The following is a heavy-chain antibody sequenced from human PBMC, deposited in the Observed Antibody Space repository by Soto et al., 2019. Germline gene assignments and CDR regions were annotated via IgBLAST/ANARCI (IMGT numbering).Heavy chain of an antibody. V-gene: IGHV4-31*03. CDR1: GGSISSGGYY. CDR2: IYYSGST. D-gene: IGHD3-10*01. CDR3: ARVWRFGELLKPYTWFDP. Sequence: QVQLQESGPGLVKPSQTLSLTCTVSGGSISSGGYYWSWIRQHPGKGLEWIGYIYYSGSTYYNPSLNSRVTIAVDTSKNQFSLKLSSVTAADTAVYYCARVWRFGELLKPYTWFDPWGQGTLVTVSS. J-gene: IGHJ5*02.